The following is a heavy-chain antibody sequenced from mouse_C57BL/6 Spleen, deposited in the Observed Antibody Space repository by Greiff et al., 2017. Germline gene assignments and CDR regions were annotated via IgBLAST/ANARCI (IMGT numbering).Heavy chain of an antibody. CDR1: GYAFSSYW. J-gene: IGHJ2*01. Sequence: VKLQESGAELVKPGASVKISCKASGYAFSSYWMNWVKQRPGKGLEWIGQIYPGDGDTNYNGKFKGKATLTADKSSSTAYMQLSSLTSEDSAVYFCARADGYYVHFDYWGQGTTLTVSS. CDR3: ARADGYYVHFDY. CDR2: IYPGDGDT. D-gene: IGHD2-3*01. V-gene: IGHV1-80*01.